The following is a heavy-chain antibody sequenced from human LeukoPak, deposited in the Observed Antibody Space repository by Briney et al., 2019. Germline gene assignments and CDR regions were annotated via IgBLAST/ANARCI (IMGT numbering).Heavy chain of an antibody. V-gene: IGHV3-11*01. Sequence: GGSLRLSCAASGFTFTMFSMNWIRQAPGKGLEWVSYISSSGSTIYYADSVKGRFTISRDNAKNSLYLQMNSLRAEDTAVYYCARDSRYSSSWSYDYWGQGTLVTVSS. CDR2: ISSSGSTI. J-gene: IGHJ4*02. CDR1: GFTFTMFS. D-gene: IGHD6-13*01. CDR3: ARDSRYSSSWSYDY.